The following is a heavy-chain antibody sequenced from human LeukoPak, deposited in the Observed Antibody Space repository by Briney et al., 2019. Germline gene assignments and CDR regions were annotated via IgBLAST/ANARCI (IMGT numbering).Heavy chain of an antibody. V-gene: IGHV4-34*01. Sequence: SETLSLTCAVYGGSFSGYYWSWIRQPPGKGLEWIGEINHSGSTNYNPSLKSRVTISVDTSKNQFSLKLSSVTAADTAVYYCARGQGDDYNPTPYYFDYWGQGTLVTVSS. J-gene: IGHJ4*02. D-gene: IGHD4-4*01. CDR3: ARGQGDDYNPTPYYFDY. CDR2: INHSGST. CDR1: GGSFSGYY.